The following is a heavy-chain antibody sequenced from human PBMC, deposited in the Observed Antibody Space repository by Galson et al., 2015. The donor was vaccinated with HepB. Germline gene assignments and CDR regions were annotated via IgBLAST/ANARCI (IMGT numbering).Heavy chain of an antibody. CDR1: GYTFSHYA. D-gene: IGHD4-17*01. J-gene: IGHJ4*02. CDR3: ARAATVTRRFDY. Sequence: QSGAEVKKPGASVKVSCKASGYTFSHYAIHWVRQAPGQRLEWMGWINVGNGDTKYSQKFQDRVTITSDTSASTAYMELSSLRAEDTAVYYCARAATVTRRFDYWGQGTLVTVSS. V-gene: IGHV1-3*01. CDR2: INVGNGDT.